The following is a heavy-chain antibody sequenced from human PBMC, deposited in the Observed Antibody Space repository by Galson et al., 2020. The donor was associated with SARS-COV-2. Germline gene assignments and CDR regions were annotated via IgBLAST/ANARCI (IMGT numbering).Heavy chain of an antibody. V-gene: IGHV4-61*09. J-gene: IGHJ1*01. D-gene: IGHD2-21*02. CDR1: GVSISSGSYY. Sequence: SQTLSLTCTVSGVSISSGSYYWSWIRQPAGKGLEWIGHIYASGSTNYNPSLKSRVTISVDTSKNQFSLKLNSVTAADTAVYYCATLTTMVTPFLFQHWGQGTLVTVSS. CDR2: IYASGST. CDR3: ATLTTMVTPFLFQH.